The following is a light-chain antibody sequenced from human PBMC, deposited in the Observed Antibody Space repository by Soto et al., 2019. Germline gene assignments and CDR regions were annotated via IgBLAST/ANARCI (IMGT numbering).Light chain of an antibody. V-gene: IGKV4-1*01. CDR1: RSVSYDSKNY. Sequence: DIVMTQSPDSLAVSLGERATINCKSSRSVSYDSKNYLCWYQQKLGQPPKMLINWASARESGVPDRFSGSGSGTDFTLSINSLQTEDVAVYYCQQYYSSPYTFGQGTKLEI. CDR2: WAS. J-gene: IGKJ2*01. CDR3: QQYYSSPYT.